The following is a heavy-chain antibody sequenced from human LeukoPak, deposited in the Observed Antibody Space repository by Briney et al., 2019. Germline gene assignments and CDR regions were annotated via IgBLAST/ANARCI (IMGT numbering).Heavy chain of an antibody. CDR3: ARRYCSGGSCYDDY. CDR1: GFTFSSYA. CDR2: ISYDGANT. V-gene: IGHV3-30-3*01. D-gene: IGHD2-15*01. Sequence: GGSLRLPCAVSGFTFSSYAMHWVRQAPGKGLGWVAVISYDGANTYYADSVKGRFTISRDNSKNTLFLQMNSLRAEDTAVYYCARRYCSGGSCYDDYWGQGTLVTVSS. J-gene: IGHJ4*02.